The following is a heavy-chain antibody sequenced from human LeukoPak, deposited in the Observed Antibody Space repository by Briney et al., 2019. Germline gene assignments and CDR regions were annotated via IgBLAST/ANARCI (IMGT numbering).Heavy chain of an antibody. V-gene: IGHV5-51*01. J-gene: IGHJ4*02. CDR3: ARDGAPTDHDSNFDY. CDR1: GYDFSGYW. Sequence: GESLKISCKGSGYDFSGYWIGWVRQMPGTGLEWMGVIYPGDSNTRYSPSFQGQVTFSADKSISTAYLQWSSLKASDTAMYYCARDGAPTDHDSNFDYWGQGTRVTVSS. D-gene: IGHD3-22*01. CDR2: IYPGDSNT.